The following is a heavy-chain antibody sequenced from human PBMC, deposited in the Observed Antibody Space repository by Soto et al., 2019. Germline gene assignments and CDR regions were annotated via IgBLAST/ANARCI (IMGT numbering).Heavy chain of an antibody. V-gene: IGHV4-31*03. CDR1: GGSISSGGYY. CDR2: IYYSGST. J-gene: IGHJ3*02. D-gene: IGHD3-3*01. CDR3: ARDSPYDFWSGYSNAFDI. Sequence: PSETLSLTCTVSGGSISSGGYYWSWIRQHPGKGLEWIGYIYYSGSTYYNPSLKSRVTISLDTSKNQLSLKLSSVTAADTAVYFCARDSPYDFWSGYSNAFDIWGQGTMVTVSS.